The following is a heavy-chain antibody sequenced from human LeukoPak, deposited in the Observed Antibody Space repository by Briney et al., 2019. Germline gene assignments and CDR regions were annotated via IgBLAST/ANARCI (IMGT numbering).Heavy chain of an antibody. V-gene: IGHV3-30*02. Sequence: GGSLRLSCAASGFTFSNAWMSWVRQAPGKGLEWVAFIRYDGSNKYYADSVKGRFTISRDNSKNTLYLQMNSLRAEDTAVYYCAKDRWPNFVVVPAATPYFDYWGQGTLVTVSS. CDR1: GFTFSNAW. CDR3: AKDRWPNFVVVPAATPYFDY. D-gene: IGHD2-2*01. J-gene: IGHJ4*02. CDR2: IRYDGSNK.